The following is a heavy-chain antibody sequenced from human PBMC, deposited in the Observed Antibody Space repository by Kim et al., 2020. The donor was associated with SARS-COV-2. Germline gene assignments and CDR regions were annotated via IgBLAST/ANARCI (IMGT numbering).Heavy chain of an antibody. J-gene: IGHJ4*02. CDR3: ARVPFVLRFLEWFPHFYY. D-gene: IGHD3-3*01. V-gene: IGHV3-48*02. Sequence: KGRSTISRDNDKNSLYLQMNSLRDEDTAVYYCARVPFVLRFLEWFPHFYYWGQGTLVTVSS.